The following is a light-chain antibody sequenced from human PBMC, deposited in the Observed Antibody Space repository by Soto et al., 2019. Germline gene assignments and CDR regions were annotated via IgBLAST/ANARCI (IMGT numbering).Light chain of an antibody. J-gene: IGKJ4*01. V-gene: IGKV3D-15*01. Sequence: EIVMTQSPATLSVSPGETVTLSCRASQSVNSNLAWYQQKPGQAPRLLIYHASTRATGIPARFSGSGSGTEFTLTISSLQSEDFAIFYCQQFNNCPPITFGGGTKVEIK. CDR1: QSVNSN. CDR2: HAS. CDR3: QQFNNCPPIT.